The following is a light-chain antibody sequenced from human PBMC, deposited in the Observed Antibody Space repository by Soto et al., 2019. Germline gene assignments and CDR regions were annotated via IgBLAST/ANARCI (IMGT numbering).Light chain of an antibody. CDR2: GAS. J-gene: IGKJ1*01. Sequence: IRFTQSPCTLSLSPGERDTLYCRASQSVSSSYLAWYQQKPGQPPRLLIYGASNRATGIPDRFSGSGSGTDFTLTISRLEPEDFAVYYCQQYGSSGTFGQGTKVDIK. V-gene: IGKV3-20*01. CDR3: QQYGSSGT. CDR1: QSVSSSY.